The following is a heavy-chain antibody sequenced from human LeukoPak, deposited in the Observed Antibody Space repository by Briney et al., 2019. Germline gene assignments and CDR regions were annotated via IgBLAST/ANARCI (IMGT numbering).Heavy chain of an antibody. Sequence: GGSLRLSCAASGFTFSGSAMHWVRQASGKGLEWVGRIRSKANSYATAYAASVKGRFTISRDDSKNTAYLQMNSLRAEDTAVYYCARDLRLRFPFDYWGQGTLVTVSS. D-gene: IGHD5-12*01. CDR1: GFTFSGSA. CDR3: ARDLRLRFPFDY. J-gene: IGHJ4*02. V-gene: IGHV3-73*01. CDR2: IRSKANSYAT.